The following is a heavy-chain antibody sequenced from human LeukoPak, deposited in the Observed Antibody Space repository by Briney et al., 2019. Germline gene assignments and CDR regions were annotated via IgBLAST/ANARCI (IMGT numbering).Heavy chain of an antibody. CDR2: IYHNGTS. CDR1: VGSISSGNW. CDR3: ATAPILRGEGGEHYKYGMDV. Sequence: PSGTLSLTCAVSVGSISSGNWWSWVGQSPGKGLEWIGEIYHNGTSNNNPSLKSRVTISADTFKNHVSLKLTSVTAADTAVYYCATAPILRGEGGEHYKYGMDVWGQGTTVIVSS. D-gene: IGHD2-2*02. J-gene: IGHJ6*02. V-gene: IGHV4-4*02.